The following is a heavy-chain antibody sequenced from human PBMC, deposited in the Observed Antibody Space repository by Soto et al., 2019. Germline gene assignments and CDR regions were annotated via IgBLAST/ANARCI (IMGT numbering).Heavy chain of an antibody. CDR3: ARGSRYCSSTSCYTGYWFDP. Sequence: ASVKVSCKASGYTFTSYDINWVRQATGQGLEWMGWMNPNSGNTGYAQKFQGRVTTTRNTSISTAYMELSSLRSEDTAVYYCARGSRYCSSTSCYTGYWFDPWGQGTLVTVSS. D-gene: IGHD2-2*02. V-gene: IGHV1-8*01. J-gene: IGHJ5*02. CDR2: MNPNSGNT. CDR1: GYTFTSYD.